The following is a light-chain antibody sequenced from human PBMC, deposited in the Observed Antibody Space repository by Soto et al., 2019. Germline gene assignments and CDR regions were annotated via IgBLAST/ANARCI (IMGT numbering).Light chain of an antibody. J-gene: IGLJ1*01. V-gene: IGLV2-11*01. CDR1: SSDVGGYNY. CDR3: CSYAGTYV. Sequence: VSGSPGQSVTISCTGTSSDVGGYNYVSWYQQHPGKAPKLMIYDVSKRPSGVPDRFSGSKSGNTASLTISGLQAEDEADYYCCSYAGTYVFGTGTKVTVL. CDR2: DVS.